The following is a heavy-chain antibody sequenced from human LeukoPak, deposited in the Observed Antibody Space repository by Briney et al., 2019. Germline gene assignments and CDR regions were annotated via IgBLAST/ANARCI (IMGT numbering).Heavy chain of an antibody. CDR1: GGSISSGSYY. CDR2: IYTSGST. V-gene: IGHV4-61*02. J-gene: IGHJ4*02. Sequence: SETLSLTCTVSGGSISSGSYYWSWIRQPAGKGLEWIGRIYTSGSTNYNPSLKSRVTISVDTSKNQYSLKLSSVTAADTAVYYCASTYDFWSGYYTDSDYFDYWGQGTLVTVSS. D-gene: IGHD3-3*01. CDR3: ASTYDFWSGYYTDSDYFDY.